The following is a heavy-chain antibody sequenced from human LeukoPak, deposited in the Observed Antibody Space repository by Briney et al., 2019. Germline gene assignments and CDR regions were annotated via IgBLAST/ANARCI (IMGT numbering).Heavy chain of an antibody. D-gene: IGHD5-12*01. CDR1: GGSISSYY. J-gene: IGHJ4*02. Sequence: SGTLSLTCTVSGGSISSYYWSWIRQPPGKGLEWIGYIYYSGSTNYNPSLKSRVTISVDTSKNQFSLKLSSVTAADTAVYYCARGWANYLVYWGQGTLVTVSS. CDR3: ARGWANYLVY. V-gene: IGHV4-59*01. CDR2: IYYSGST.